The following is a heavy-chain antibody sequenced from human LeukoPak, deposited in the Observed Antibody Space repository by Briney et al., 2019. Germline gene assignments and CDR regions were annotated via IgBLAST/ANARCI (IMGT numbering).Heavy chain of an antibody. D-gene: IGHD4-17*01. CDR1: GFTFNNYA. Sequence: GGSLRLSCAASGFTFNNYAMNWVRQAPGKGLEWVSSISGGGETTYYADSAKGRFTISRDNSQNTLYPQMNSLRAEDAAVYYCARDYADYVGYFFFDYWGQGTLVTVSS. V-gene: IGHV3-23*01. CDR3: ARDYADYVGYFFFDY. J-gene: IGHJ4*02. CDR2: ISGGGETT.